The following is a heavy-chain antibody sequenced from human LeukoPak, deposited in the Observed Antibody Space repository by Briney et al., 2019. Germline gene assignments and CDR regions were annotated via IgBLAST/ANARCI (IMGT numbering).Heavy chain of an antibody. Sequence: GASGKVSCKASGYTFTSYYMHWVRQAPGQGLEWMGIINPSGGSTSYAQKFQGRVTMTRDTSTSTVYMELSSLRSEDTAVYYCARHRDTAMVEESAFDIWGQGTMVTVSS. CDR2: INPSGGST. CDR3: ARHRDTAMVEESAFDI. CDR1: GYTFTSYY. V-gene: IGHV1-46*01. D-gene: IGHD5-18*01. J-gene: IGHJ3*02.